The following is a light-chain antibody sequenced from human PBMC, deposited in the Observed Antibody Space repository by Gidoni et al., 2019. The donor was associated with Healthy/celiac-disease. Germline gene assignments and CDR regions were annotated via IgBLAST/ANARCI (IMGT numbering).Light chain of an antibody. J-gene: IGLJ3*02. CDR1: SSDVGSYNR. CDR2: EVS. Sequence: QSALTQPPSVSGSPGQSVTISCTGTSSDVGSYNRVSWYQQPPGTAPTLMIYEVSNRPSGVPDRYSGSKSGNTASLTISGLQAEDEADYYCSSYTSSSTWVFGGGTKLTVL. CDR3: SSYTSSSTWV. V-gene: IGLV2-18*02.